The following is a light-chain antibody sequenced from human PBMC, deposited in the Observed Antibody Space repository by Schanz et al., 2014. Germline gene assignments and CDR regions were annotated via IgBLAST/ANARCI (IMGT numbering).Light chain of an antibody. V-gene: IGLV2-11*01. Sequence: QSALTQPRSVSGSPGQSVTISCTGTSSDVGGYNYVSWYQQHPGKAPRLMIYDVNMRPSGVPDRFSGSKSGNTASLTISGLQAEDEADYYCCSFAGSAFVFGTGTKVTVL. CDR2: DVN. J-gene: IGLJ1*01. CDR3: CSFAGSAFV. CDR1: SSDVGGYNY.